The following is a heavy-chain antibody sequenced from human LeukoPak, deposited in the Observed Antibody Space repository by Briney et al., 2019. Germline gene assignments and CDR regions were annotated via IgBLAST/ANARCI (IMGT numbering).Heavy chain of an antibody. V-gene: IGHV3-9*01. J-gene: IGHJ4*02. CDR3: AKASRRSGWYLLGALELNYFDY. Sequence: GGSLRLSCAASGFTFSSYAMNWVRQAPGKGLEWVSGISWNSGSIGYADSVKGRFTISRDNAKNSLYLQMNSLRAEDTALYYCAKASRRSGWYLLGALELNYFDYWGQGTLVTVSS. D-gene: IGHD6-19*01. CDR1: GFTFSSYA. CDR2: ISWNSGSI.